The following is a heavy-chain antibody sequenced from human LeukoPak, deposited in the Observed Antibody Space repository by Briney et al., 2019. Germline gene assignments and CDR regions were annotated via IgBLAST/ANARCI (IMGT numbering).Heavy chain of an antibody. V-gene: IGHV1-8*01. D-gene: IGHD2-2*01. J-gene: IGHJ6*02. Sequence: ASVKVSCKASGYTFTSYDINWVRQATGQGLGWMGWMNPNSGNTGYAQKFQGRVTMTRNTSISTAYMELSSLRSEDTAVYYCASFDSSTSYYYYGMDVWGQGTTVTVSS. CDR2: MNPNSGNT. CDR1: GYTFTSYD. CDR3: ASFDSSTSYYYYGMDV.